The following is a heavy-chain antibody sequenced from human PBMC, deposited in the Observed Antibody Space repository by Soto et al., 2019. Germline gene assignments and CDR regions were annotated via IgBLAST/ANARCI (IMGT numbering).Heavy chain of an antibody. CDR3: TRRQLADI. CDR1: GDSISSSSYY. J-gene: IGHJ4*02. CDR2: IYHGGST. V-gene: IGHV4-39*01. D-gene: IGHD6-13*01. Sequence: QLQLQESGPGLVKPSETLSLTCAVSGDSISSSSYYWGWIRQPPGKGLEWIGSIYHGGSTFYNPSXXSXIXXSVDTSKNQCSLKLNSVTAADTAVYYCTRRQLADIWGQGALVTVSS.